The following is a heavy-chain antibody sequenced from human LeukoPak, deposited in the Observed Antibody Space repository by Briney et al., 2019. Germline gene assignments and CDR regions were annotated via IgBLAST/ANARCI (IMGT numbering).Heavy chain of an antibody. CDR3: ARGWELHE. V-gene: IGHV1-18*01. CDR2: INTYNDNT. D-gene: IGHD1-26*01. J-gene: IGHJ4*02. Sequence: ASVKVSCKASGYTFTSYGMSWVRPAPGQGREWMGWINTYNDNTDYAQKVQGRVTMTTDTSTSTAYMELTSLRSDDTAVYYCARGWELHEWGQGTPVTVSS. CDR1: GYTFTSYG.